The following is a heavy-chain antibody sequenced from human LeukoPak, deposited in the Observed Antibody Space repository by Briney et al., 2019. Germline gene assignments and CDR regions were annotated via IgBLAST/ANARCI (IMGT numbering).Heavy chain of an antibody. D-gene: IGHD6-19*01. Sequence: SETLSLTCTVSGGSISSSSYYWGWIRQPPGKGLEWIGSIYYSGSTYYNPSLKSRVTISVDTSKNQFSLKLSSVTGADTAVYYCAGERGEEYSSGWYKRNYFDNWGQGIRVTVSS. CDR1: GGSISSSSYY. J-gene: IGHJ4*02. CDR3: AGERGEEYSSGWYKRNYFDN. CDR2: IYYSGST. V-gene: IGHV4-39*07.